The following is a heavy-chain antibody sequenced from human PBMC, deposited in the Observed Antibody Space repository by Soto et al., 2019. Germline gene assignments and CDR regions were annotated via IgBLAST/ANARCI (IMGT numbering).Heavy chain of an antibody. CDR2: IIPIFGTA. J-gene: IGHJ4*02. CDR3: ARVPDYYDSSGSDY. CDR1: GGTFSSYA. V-gene: IGHV1-69*13. D-gene: IGHD3-22*01. Sequence: SVKVSCKASGGTFSSYAISWVRQAPGQGLEWMGGIIPIFGTANYAQKFQGRVTITADESTSTAYMELSSLRSEDTAVYYCARVPDYYDSSGSDYWGQGTLVTVS.